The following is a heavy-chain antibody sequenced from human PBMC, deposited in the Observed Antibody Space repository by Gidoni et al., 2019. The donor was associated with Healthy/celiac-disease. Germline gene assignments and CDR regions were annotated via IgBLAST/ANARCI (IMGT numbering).Heavy chain of an antibody. CDR1: GGSFSGYY. CDR2: SHHSGRT. CDR3: ARAIAVAGTDIDY. D-gene: IGHD6-19*01. J-gene: IGHJ4*02. Sequence: QVQLQQWGAGLLKPAETLSRTCAVDGGSFSGYYWSWIRQPPGKRLAWIGESHHSGRTNYNPSLQCRVTISVDTSKIQFSLQLSSVTAADTAVYYCARAIAVAGTDIDYWGQGTLVTVSS. V-gene: IGHV4-34*01.